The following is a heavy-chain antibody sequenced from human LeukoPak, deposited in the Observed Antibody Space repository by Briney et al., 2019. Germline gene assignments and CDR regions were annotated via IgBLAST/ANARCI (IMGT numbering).Heavy chain of an antibody. V-gene: IGHV1-69*13. J-gene: IGHJ6*03. CDR3: AMDIVVVPAAPNYYYYMDV. Sequence: ASVKVPCKASGGTFSSYAISWVRQAPGQGLEWMGGIIPTFGTANYAQKFQGRVTITADESTSTAYMELSSLRSEDTAVYYCAMDIVVVPAAPNYYYYMDVWGKGTTVTVSS. D-gene: IGHD2-2*03. CDR2: IIPTFGTA. CDR1: GGTFSSYA.